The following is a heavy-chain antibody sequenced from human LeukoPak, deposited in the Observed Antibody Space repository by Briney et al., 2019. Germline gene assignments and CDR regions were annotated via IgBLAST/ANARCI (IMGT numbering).Heavy chain of an antibody. CDR2: INSDGKTT. Sequence: PGGSLRLSCAASGFTFSDYSMNWVRQAPGKGLEDLSYINSDGKTTWYADSVKGRFTASRDNAKNSLYLQMNSLRAEDTAVYYCARRSYSGGAFDYWGQGTLVTVSS. CDR3: ARRSYSGGAFDY. CDR1: GFTFSDYS. V-gene: IGHV3-48*01. J-gene: IGHJ4*02. D-gene: IGHD1-26*01.